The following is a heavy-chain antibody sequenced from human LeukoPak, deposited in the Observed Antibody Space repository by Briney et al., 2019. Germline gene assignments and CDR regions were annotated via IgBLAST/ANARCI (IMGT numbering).Heavy chain of an antibody. D-gene: IGHD3-10*01. J-gene: IGHJ2*01. CDR3: ARGYYPPRWYFDL. Sequence: NSSETLSLTCALYGGSFSSYSWSWTWIRQTPEKGLERIGEIIEKGNANYNPSLKSRVTIDLDTSKNQFSLKLTSMTAADTAMYYCARGYYPPRWYFDLWGRGTLVTVSS. CDR1: GGSFSSYS. CDR2: IIEKGNA. V-gene: IGHV4-34*01.